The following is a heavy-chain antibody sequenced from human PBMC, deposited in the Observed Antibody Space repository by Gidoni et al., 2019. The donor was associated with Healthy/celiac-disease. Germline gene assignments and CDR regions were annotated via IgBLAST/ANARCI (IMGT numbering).Heavy chain of an antibody. Sequence: EVQLLESGGGLVQPGGSLRLSCAASGFTFSSSAMSWVRQAPGKGLEWVSAISGSGGSTDYADSVKGRFTISRDNSKNTLYLQMNSLRAEDTAVYYCAKNGVVVVAATPNWFDPWGQGTLVTVSS. D-gene: IGHD2-15*01. CDR2: ISGSGGST. CDR3: AKNGVVVVAATPNWFDP. V-gene: IGHV3-23*01. J-gene: IGHJ5*02. CDR1: GFTFSSSA.